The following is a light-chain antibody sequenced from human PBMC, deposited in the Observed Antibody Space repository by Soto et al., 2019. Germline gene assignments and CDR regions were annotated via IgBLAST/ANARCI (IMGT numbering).Light chain of an antibody. CDR2: KAS. J-gene: IGKJ2*01. Sequence: DIQMTQSPSTLSASVGDRVTITCRASQSISTWLAWYQQKPGKAPKVLIYKASSLESGVPSRFTGSGSGTEFTLTISSLQPDYFATHYCQQYNSYSRMYTFGQGTKLEIK. V-gene: IGKV1-5*03. CDR3: QQYNSYSRMYT. CDR1: QSISTW.